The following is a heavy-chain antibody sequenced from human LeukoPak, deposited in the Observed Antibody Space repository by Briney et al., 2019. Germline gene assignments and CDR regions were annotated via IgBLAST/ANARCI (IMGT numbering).Heavy chain of an antibody. J-gene: IGHJ4*02. CDR3: AKVRSGDLAAALNY. V-gene: IGHV3-23*01. CDR2: ISGSGDNT. Sequence: GGSLRLSCAASGFTFSSYAMNWVRQAPGKGLEWVSGISGSGDNTYYADSVKGRSTISRDNSKNTLYLQMNSLRAEDTAVYYCAKVRSGDLAAALNYWGQGTLVPVSS. CDR1: GFTFSSYA. D-gene: IGHD6-13*01.